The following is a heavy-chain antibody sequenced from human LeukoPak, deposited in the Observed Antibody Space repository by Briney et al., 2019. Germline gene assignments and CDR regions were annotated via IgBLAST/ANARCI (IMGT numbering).Heavy chain of an antibody. CDR2: IIPIFGTA. CDR1: GGTFSSYA. CDR3: ARARGYDGYFDY. Sequence: SVKVSCKASGGTFSSYAISWVRQAPGQGLEWMGGIIPIFGTANYAQKFQGRDTITADESTSTAYMELSSLRSEDTAVYYCARARGYDGYFDYWGQGTLVTVSS. V-gene: IGHV1-69*13. D-gene: IGHD5-12*01. J-gene: IGHJ4*02.